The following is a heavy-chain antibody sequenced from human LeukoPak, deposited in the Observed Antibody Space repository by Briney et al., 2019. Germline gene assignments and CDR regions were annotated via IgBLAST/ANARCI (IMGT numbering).Heavy chain of an antibody. V-gene: IGHV3-7*01. CDR2: LNEDGSVK. Sequence: PGGSLRLSCAASEFSFSTNWMHWVRQTPGKGLEWVAELNEDGSVKYYVDSVKGRSTISRDNAKSLLFLQMYNLRTEDTGVYFCANVPRSTVSYWGRGTLVTVSS. D-gene: IGHD2-2*01. CDR3: ANVPRSTVSY. J-gene: IGHJ4*02. CDR1: EFSFSTNW.